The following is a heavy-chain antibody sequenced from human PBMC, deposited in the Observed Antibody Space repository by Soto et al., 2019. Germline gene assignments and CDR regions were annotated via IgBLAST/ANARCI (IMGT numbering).Heavy chain of an antibody. V-gene: IGHV4-39*01. D-gene: IGHD3-16*01. J-gene: IGHJ4*02. CDR2: IYYSGST. Sequence: SETLSLTCTVSVGSISSSSYYWGWILQPPGKGLEWIGYIYYSGSTYYNPSLKSRVTISVDTSKNQFSLKLSSVTAADTAVYYCARRGGDMGTAFDHWGQGTLVTVSS. CDR1: VGSISSSSYY. CDR3: ARRGGDMGTAFDH.